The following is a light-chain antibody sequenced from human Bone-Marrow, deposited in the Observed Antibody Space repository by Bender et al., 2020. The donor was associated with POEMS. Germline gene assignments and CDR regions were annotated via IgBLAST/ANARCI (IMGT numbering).Light chain of an antibody. J-gene: IGLJ3*02. CDR3: SSYTSSSTLV. V-gene: IGLV2-14*03. CDR1: DSDVGGYDY. Sequence: QSALTQPASVSGSPGQSITISCTGSDSDVGGYDYVSWYQQHPGKSPKLMIYDVTSRPSGVSSRFSGSKSGNTASLTISGLQAEDEADYYCSSYTSSSTLVFGGGTKLTVL. CDR2: DVT.